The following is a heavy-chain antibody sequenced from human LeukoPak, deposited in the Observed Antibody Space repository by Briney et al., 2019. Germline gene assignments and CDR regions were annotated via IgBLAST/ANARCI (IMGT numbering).Heavy chain of an antibody. CDR1: GYTFTGYY. CDR3: AREKGEDSGGYVIDY. D-gene: IGHD3-22*01. CDR2: INPNSGGT. Sequence: ASVKVSCKASGYTFTGYYMHWVRQAPGQGLEWMGWINPNSGGTNYAQKFQGRVTMTRDTSISTAYMELSRLRSDDTAVHYCAREKGEDSGGYVIDYWGQGTLVTVSS. V-gene: IGHV1-2*02. J-gene: IGHJ4*02.